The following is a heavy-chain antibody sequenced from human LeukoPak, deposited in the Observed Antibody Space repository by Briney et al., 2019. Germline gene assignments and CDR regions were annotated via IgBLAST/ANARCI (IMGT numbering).Heavy chain of an antibody. D-gene: IGHD1-1*01. CDR1: GFTFTSSA. CDR2: IVVGSGNT. V-gene: IGHV1-58*02. J-gene: IGHJ4*02. Sequence: SVKVSCKASGFTFTSSAMQWVRQARGQRLEWIGWIVVGSGNTNYAQKFQGRVTITADKSTSTAYMELSSLRSEDTAVYYCARLLGNEWQLFYFDNWGQGTLVTVSS. CDR3: ARLLGNEWQLFYFDN.